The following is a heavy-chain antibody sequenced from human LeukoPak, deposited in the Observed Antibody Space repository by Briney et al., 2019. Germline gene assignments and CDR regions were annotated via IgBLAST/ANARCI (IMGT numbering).Heavy chain of an antibody. CDR1: GFTFSRAW. J-gene: IGHJ4*02. D-gene: IGHD2-2*01. Sequence: GGPLRLSCAASGFTFSRAWMSWVRQTPGKGLEWVGRIKSITDGETTEYAAPVKGRFSISRDDSKNMLYLQMNRPKTEDTAVYYCADDTYCGRASCRYFQFWGQGTLVTVSS. CDR3: ADDTYCGRASCRYFQF. CDR2: IKSITDGETT. V-gene: IGHV3-15*01.